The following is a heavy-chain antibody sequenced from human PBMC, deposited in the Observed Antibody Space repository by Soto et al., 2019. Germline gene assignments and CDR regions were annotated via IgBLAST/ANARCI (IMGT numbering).Heavy chain of an antibody. CDR2: ISAYNGNT. CDR1: GYKFISHS. V-gene: IGHV1-18*01. CDR3: ARGAFCGGAPGCRDMDV. Sequence: QIQLVQSGGEVKKPGASVKVSCKSSGYKFISHSITWVRQAPGQGLEWMGRISAYNGNTNYAQKLQGRVTMTTDTSTNIAYMELRSLRSDDTAVYYCARGAFCGGAPGCRDMDVWGQGTTVTVSS. J-gene: IGHJ6*02. D-gene: IGHD2-21*01.